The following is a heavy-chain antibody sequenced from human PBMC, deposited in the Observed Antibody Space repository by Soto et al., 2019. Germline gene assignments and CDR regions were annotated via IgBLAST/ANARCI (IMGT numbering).Heavy chain of an antibody. D-gene: IGHD3-10*01. J-gene: IGHJ6*02. V-gene: IGHV3-23*01. CDR1: GFTFSSYA. CDR2: ISGSGGST. Sequence: PGGSLRLSCAASGFTFSSYAMSWVRQAPGKGLEWVSAISGSGGSTYYADSVKGRFTISRDNSKNTLYLQMNSLRAGDTAIYYCAKVNTMVRGVILPYYYYGMDVWGQGTTVTVSS. CDR3: AKVNTMVRGVILPYYYYGMDV.